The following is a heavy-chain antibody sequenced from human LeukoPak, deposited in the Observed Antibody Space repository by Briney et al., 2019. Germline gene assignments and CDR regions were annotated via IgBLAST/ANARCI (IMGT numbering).Heavy chain of an antibody. CDR3: ARDAATISDTFDI. CDR1: GGTFSSYA. CDR2: ISAYNGNT. D-gene: IGHD1-26*01. Sequence: GSSVKVSCKASGGTFSSYAISWVRQAPGQGLEWMGWISAYNGNTNYAQNLQDRVTMTTDTSTSTAYMELRSLRSDDTAVYFCARDAATISDTFDIWGQGTMVTVSS. J-gene: IGHJ3*02. V-gene: IGHV1-18*01.